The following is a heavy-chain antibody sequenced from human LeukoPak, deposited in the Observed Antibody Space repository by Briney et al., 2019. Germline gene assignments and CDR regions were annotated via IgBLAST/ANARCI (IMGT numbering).Heavy chain of an antibody. CDR1: GFTVSSNY. Sequence: GGSLRLSCAASGFTVSSNYMSWVRQAPGKGLEWVSVIYSGGSTYYADSVKGRFTISRDNSKNTLYLQMNSLRAEDTAVHYCAREDSGSYGGVVYWGQGTLVTVSS. CDR3: AREDSGSYGGVVY. CDR2: IYSGGST. J-gene: IGHJ4*02. D-gene: IGHD1-26*01. V-gene: IGHV3-53*01.